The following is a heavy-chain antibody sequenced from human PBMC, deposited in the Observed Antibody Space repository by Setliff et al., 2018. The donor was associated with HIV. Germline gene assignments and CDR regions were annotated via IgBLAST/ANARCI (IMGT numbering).Heavy chain of an antibody. D-gene: IGHD3-22*01. J-gene: IGHJ4*02. CDR2: VWYDGTNI. V-gene: IGHV3-30*02. CDR3: ARVRLYNSALDY. Sequence: GGSLRLSCAASGFNFRHFGMHWVRQAPGKGLEWVALVWYDGTNINYADSVKGRFTISRDTSKNTLSLQMNTLRPEDTAVYFCARVRLYNSALDYWGQGTLVTVSS. CDR1: GFNFRHFG.